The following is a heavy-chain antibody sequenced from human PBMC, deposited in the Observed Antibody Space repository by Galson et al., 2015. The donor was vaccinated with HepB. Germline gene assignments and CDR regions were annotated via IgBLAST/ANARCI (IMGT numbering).Heavy chain of an antibody. Sequence: SLRLSCAASGFTFSSYVMHWVRQAPGKGLEWVAVISYDGSNKYYADSVKGRFTISRDNSKNTLYLQMNSLRAEDTAVYYCARQADLTAVAGTVSYFDYWGQGTLVTVSS. V-gene: IGHV3-30*03. CDR3: ARQADLTAVAGTVSYFDY. CDR2: ISYDGSNK. J-gene: IGHJ4*02. D-gene: IGHD6-19*01. CDR1: GFTFSSYV.